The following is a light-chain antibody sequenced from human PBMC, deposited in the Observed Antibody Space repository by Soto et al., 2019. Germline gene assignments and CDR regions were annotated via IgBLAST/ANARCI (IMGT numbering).Light chain of an antibody. V-gene: IGKV3-20*01. CDR3: QQYGRSPYT. J-gene: IGKJ2*01. CDR1: QSVSSTY. Sequence: DIVLTQSPGTLSLSPGERATLSCRASQSVSSTYLAWYQHKPGQAPRLLIYGASSRATGIPDRFSGSGAGTDFALTISRLEPEDFAVYYCQQYGRSPYTFGQGTKVDIK. CDR2: GAS.